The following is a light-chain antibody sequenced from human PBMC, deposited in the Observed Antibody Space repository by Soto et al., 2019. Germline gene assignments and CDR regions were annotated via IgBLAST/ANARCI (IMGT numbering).Light chain of an antibody. Sequence: EIVLTQSPGTLSLSPGERATLSCRASQSVSSNYLAWYQQKPGQAPRLLIYGASSRATGIPDRFSGSGSGTDFTLTIRRLEPEDFAVYYCQQYGSSYPWTFGQGTKVAIK. J-gene: IGKJ1*01. CDR2: GAS. CDR3: QQYGSSYPWT. V-gene: IGKV3-20*01. CDR1: QSVSSNY.